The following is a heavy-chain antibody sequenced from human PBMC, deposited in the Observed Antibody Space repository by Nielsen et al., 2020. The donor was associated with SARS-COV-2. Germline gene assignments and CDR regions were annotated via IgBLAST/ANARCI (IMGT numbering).Heavy chain of an antibody. Sequence: SLKISCAASGFTFDDYAMHWVRQAPGKGLEWVLGISWNSGSIGYADSVKGRFTISRDNAKNSLYLQMNSLRAEDPALYYCAKLGLDYYGSGSYYEGDAFDIWGQGTMVTVSS. J-gene: IGHJ3*02. CDR2: ISWNSGSI. CDR3: AKLGLDYYGSGSYYEGDAFDI. D-gene: IGHD3-10*01. CDR1: GFTFDDYA. V-gene: IGHV3-9*01.